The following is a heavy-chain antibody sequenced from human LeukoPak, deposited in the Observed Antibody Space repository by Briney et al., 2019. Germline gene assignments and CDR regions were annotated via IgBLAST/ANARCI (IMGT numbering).Heavy chain of an antibody. CDR2: IRYDGSNK. J-gene: IGHJ3*02. CDR1: GFTFSSYG. Sequence: GGSLRLSCAASGFTFSSYGMHWVRQAPGKVLEWVAFIRYDGSNKYYADSVKGRFTISRDNSKNTLYLQMNSLRAEDTAVYYCARRSYCGGDCYGSDAFDIWGQGTMVTVSS. CDR3: ARRSYCGGDCYGSDAFDI. V-gene: IGHV3-30*02. D-gene: IGHD2-21*02.